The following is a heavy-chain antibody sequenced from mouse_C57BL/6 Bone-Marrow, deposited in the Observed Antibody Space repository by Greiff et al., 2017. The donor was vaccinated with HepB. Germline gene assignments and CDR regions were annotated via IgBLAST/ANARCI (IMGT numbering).Heavy chain of an antibody. J-gene: IGHJ2*01. V-gene: IGHV14-4*01. CDR2: IDPENGDT. CDR3: TTSITTVVATDFDY. CDR1: GFNFKDDY. Sequence: VQLQQSGAELVRPGASVKLSCTASGFNFKDDYMHWVQQRPEQGLEWIGWIDPENGDTEYASKFPGKATITADTSSNTAYLQLSSLTSEDTAVYYCTTSITTVVATDFDYWGQGTTLTVAS. D-gene: IGHD1-1*01.